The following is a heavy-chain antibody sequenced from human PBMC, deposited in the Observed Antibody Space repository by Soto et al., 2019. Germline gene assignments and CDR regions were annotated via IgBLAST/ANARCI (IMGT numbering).Heavy chain of an antibody. Sequence: GESLKISCKGSGYSFTSYWIGWVRQMPGKGLEWMGIIYPGDSDTRYSPSFQGQVTISADKSLSTAYLQWSSLKASDTAVYYCAKDQRGLGLGELSLYNYFDYWGQGTLVTVSS. D-gene: IGHD3-16*02. CDR3: AKDQRGLGLGELSLYNYFDY. V-gene: IGHV5-51*01. CDR1: GYSFTSYW. J-gene: IGHJ4*02. CDR2: IYPGDSDT.